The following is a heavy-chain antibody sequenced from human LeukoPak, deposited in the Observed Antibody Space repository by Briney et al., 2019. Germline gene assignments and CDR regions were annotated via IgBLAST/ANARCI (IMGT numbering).Heavy chain of an antibody. CDR1: GGSISSSSYY. V-gene: IGHV4-61*01. CDR2: IYYSGST. D-gene: IGHD4-23*01. CDR3: ARETTVVEDYFDY. J-gene: IGHJ4*02. Sequence: SETLSLTCTVSGGSISSSSYYWGWIRQPPGKGLEWIGYIYYSGSTNYDPSLKSRVTISVDTSKNQFSLKLSSVTAADTAVYYCARETTVVEDYFDYWGQGTLVTVSS.